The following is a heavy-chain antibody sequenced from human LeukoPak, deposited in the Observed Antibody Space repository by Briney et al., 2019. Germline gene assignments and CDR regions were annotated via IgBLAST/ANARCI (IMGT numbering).Heavy chain of an antibody. CDR3: AKDQAYCGGDCYPEVFDY. J-gene: IGHJ4*02. D-gene: IGHD2-21*02. CDR2: ISGSGGNT. V-gene: IGHV3-23*01. CDR1: GFTFTSYA. Sequence: PGGSLRLSCAASGFTFTSYAMNWVRQAPGKGLEWVSGISGSGGNTYSADSVKGRFTIPRDNSKNTLYLQMNSLRAEDTAIYYCAKDQAYCGGDCYPEVFDYWGQGTLVTVSS.